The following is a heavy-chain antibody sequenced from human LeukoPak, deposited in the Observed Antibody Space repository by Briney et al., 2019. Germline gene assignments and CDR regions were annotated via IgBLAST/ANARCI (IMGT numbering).Heavy chain of an antibody. J-gene: IGHJ4*02. V-gene: IGHV1-2*02. CDR1: GYTFTGYY. D-gene: IGHD6-19*01. Sequence: ASVKVSCKASGYTFTGYYMHWVRQAPGQGLEWMGWINPNSGGTNYAQKFQGRVTMTRDTSISTACMELSRLRSDDTAVYYCAKVGAVAGFRWGQYYFDYWGQGTLVTVSS. CDR3: AKVGAVAGFRWGQYYFDY. CDR2: INPNSGGT.